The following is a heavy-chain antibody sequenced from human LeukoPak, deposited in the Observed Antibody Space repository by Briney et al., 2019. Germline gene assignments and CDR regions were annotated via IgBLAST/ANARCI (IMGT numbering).Heavy chain of an antibody. Sequence: GRSLRLSCAASGFTFSSYGMHWVRQAPGKGLEWVAVIWYDGSNKYYADSVKGRFTISRDNSKNTLYLQMNGLRAEDTAVYYCARDCGGGSCDAFDIWGQGTMVTVSS. CDR1: GFTFSSYG. CDR3: ARDCGGGSCDAFDI. D-gene: IGHD2-15*01. CDR2: IWYDGSNK. V-gene: IGHV3-33*01. J-gene: IGHJ3*02.